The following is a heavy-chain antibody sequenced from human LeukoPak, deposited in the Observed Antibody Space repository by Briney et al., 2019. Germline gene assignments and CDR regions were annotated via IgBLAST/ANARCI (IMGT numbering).Heavy chain of an antibody. V-gene: IGHV4-34*01. CDR3: ARDKAGYDFWSDMDV. J-gene: IGHJ6*03. D-gene: IGHD3-3*01. Sequence: PSETLSLTCAVYGGSFSGYYWSWIRQPPGKGLEWIGSIYHSGSTYYNPSLKSRVTISVDTSKNQFSLKLSSVTAADTAVYYCARDKAGYDFWSDMDVWGKGTTVTVSS. CDR1: GGSFSGYY. CDR2: IYHSGST.